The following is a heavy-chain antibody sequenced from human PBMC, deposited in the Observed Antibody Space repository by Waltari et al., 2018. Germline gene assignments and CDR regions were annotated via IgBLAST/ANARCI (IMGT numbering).Heavy chain of an antibody. CDR1: GGSISTNNFY. V-gene: IGHV4-39*01. CDR3: ARLFNHYIDV. Sequence: QLQLQESGPGLVKSSETLSLICSVSGGSISTNNFYCGWIRQTPGKGLEWIGSVPYTGNPYYNPPLKHRVTISVDSSKNEFSLRLRSVTASDTAVYYCARLFNHYIDVWGRGTAVTVSS. CDR2: VPYTGNP. J-gene: IGHJ6*03.